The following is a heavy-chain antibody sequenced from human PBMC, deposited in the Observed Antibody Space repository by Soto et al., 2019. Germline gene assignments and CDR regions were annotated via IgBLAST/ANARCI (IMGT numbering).Heavy chain of an antibody. D-gene: IGHD3-9*01. J-gene: IGHJ6*04. V-gene: IGHV3-30*18. Sequence: GGSLRLSCAASGFTFSSYGMHWVRQAPGKGLEWVAVISYDGSNKYYADSVKGRFTISRDNSKNTLYLQMNSLRAEDTAVYYCANSRVLRYFDWLFLDVWGKGTTVTVSS. CDR3: ANSRVLRYFDWLFLDV. CDR2: ISYDGSNK. CDR1: GFTFSSYG.